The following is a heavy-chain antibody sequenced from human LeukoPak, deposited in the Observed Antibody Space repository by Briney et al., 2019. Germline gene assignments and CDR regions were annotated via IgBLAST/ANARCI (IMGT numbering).Heavy chain of an antibody. CDR3: ARGWFGFDI. D-gene: IGHD3-10*01. V-gene: IGHV6-1*01. Sequence: SQTLSLTCAISGDSVSSNSAAWNWIRQSPSSGLEWLGRAYHKSKWYNDYALSVKSRVTINPDTSRNQLSLQLNSVTPEDTAVYYCARGWFGFDIWGQGTMVTVSS. CDR2: AYHKSKWYN. CDR1: GDSVSSNSAA. J-gene: IGHJ3*02.